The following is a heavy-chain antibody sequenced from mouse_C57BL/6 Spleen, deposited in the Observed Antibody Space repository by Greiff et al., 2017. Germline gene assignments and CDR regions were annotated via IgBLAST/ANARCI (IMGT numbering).Heavy chain of an antibody. J-gene: IGHJ4*01. Sequence: VQLQQSGPELVKPGASVKISCKASGYTFTDYYMNWVKQSHGKSLEWIGDINPNNGGTSYNQKFKGKATLTVEKSSSTAYMALRSLTSEDSAVYYCARDPYRDGAMDYWGQGTSVTVSS. CDR1: GYTFTDYY. CDR3: ARDPYRDGAMDY. CDR2: INPNNGGT. D-gene: IGHD2-10*01. V-gene: IGHV1-26*01.